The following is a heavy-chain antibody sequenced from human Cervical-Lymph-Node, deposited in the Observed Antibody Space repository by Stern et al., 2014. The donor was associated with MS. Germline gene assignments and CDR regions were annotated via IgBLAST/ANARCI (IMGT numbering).Heavy chain of an antibody. D-gene: IGHD1-20*01. J-gene: IGHJ5*02. V-gene: IGHV3-30*18. CDR3: AKGDNWRRLNP. CDR1: GFTFSASG. Sequence: VHLVESGGDVVQPGRSLRLSCAASGFTFSASGIHWVRQAPGKGPEWVAGRSSYATLKFYGDAVKGRFPISRDNSKNTLFRQMNSLRAEDTAVYYCAKGDNWRRLNPWGQGTLVTVSS. CDR2: RSSYATLK.